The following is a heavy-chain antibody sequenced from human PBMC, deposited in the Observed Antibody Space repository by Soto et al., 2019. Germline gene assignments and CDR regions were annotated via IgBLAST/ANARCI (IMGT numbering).Heavy chain of an antibody. Sequence: LRLSCVASGFTFDTYGIHWVRQAPGKGLQWVALISYEGSNTYYADSVRGRFTISRDNSKNTLYLQMNTLRPEDTGVYYCARVTPGNNLYYFSGLDFWGQGTSVTVSS. J-gene: IGHJ6*02. CDR2: ISYEGSNT. CDR3: ARVTPGNNLYYFSGLDF. CDR1: GFTFDTYG. V-gene: IGHV3-30-3*01. D-gene: IGHD1-1*01.